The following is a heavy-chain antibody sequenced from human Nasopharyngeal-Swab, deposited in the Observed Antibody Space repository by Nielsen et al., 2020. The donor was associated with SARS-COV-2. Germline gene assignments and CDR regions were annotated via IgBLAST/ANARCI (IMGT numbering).Heavy chain of an antibody. CDR3: ARGPQGGSRRPYYFDY. CDR2: INHSGST. Sequence: GTTLEWIGEINHSGSTNYNPSLKSRVTISVDTSKNQFSLKLSSVTAADTAVYYCARGPQGGSRRPYYFDYWGQGTLVTVSS. V-gene: IGHV4-34*01. D-gene: IGHD1-26*01. J-gene: IGHJ4*02.